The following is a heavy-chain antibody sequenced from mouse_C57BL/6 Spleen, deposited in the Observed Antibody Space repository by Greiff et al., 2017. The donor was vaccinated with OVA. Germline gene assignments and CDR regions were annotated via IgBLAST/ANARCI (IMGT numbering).Heavy chain of an antibody. CDR1: GYTFTSYW. Sequence: VQLQQPGAELVRPGSSVKLSCKASGYTFTSYWMHWVKQRPIQGLEWIGNIDPSDSETRYNQKFKDKATLTVDKSSSTAYMQLSSLTSEDSAVYYCARDSNYGAMDYWGQGTSVTVSS. J-gene: IGHJ4*01. CDR3: ARDSNYGAMDY. V-gene: IGHV1-52*01. CDR2: IDPSDSET. D-gene: IGHD2-5*01.